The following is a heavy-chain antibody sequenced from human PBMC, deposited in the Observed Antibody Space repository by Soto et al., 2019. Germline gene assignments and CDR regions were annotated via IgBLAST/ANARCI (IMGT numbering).Heavy chain of an antibody. Sequence: SETLSLTCAVSSGSIISSNWWTWVRQPPGKGLEWIGEIYHSGSTNYNPSLKSRVTISVDKSKNQFSLKLRSVTAADTAVYFCARRAYPGYDDWGQGTLVTVSS. J-gene: IGHJ4*02. CDR3: ARRAYPGYDD. V-gene: IGHV4-4*02. CDR2: IYHSGST. CDR1: SGSIISSNW. D-gene: IGHD5-12*01.